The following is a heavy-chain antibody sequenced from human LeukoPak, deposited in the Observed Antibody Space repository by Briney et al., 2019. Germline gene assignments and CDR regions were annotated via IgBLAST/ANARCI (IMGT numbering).Heavy chain of an antibody. CDR2: IYYSGST. CDR1: GGSISSYY. J-gene: IGHJ3*02. V-gene: IGHV4-59*01. D-gene: IGHD2-15*01. CDR3: ARDSWGAFDI. Sequence: PSETLSLTCTVSGGSISSYYWSWIRQPPGKGLEWIEYIYYSGSTNYNPSLKSRVTISADTSKNQFSLKLSSVTAADTAVYYCARDSWGAFDIWGQGTMVTVSS.